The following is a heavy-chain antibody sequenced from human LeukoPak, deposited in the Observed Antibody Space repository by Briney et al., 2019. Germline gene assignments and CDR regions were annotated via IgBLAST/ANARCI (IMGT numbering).Heavy chain of an antibody. V-gene: IGHV5-51*01. J-gene: IGHJ4*02. D-gene: IGHD6-19*01. CDR3: ARHRASGIAVGLGY. CDR1: GCGFTSYW. Sequence: GGSLQIPCQGSGCGFTSYWIGGVRPLPGKGLEGMGIIYPGDSDTRYSPSFQGQVTISAHKSISTAYLQWSSLKASDTAMYYCARHRASGIAVGLGYWGQGTLVTVSS. CDR2: IYPGDSDT.